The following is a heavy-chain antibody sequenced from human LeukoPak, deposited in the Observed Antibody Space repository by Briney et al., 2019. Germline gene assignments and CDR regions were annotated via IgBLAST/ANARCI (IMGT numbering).Heavy chain of an antibody. V-gene: IGHV1-69*05. CDR2: IIPIFGTA. CDR1: GGTFSNYA. D-gene: IGHD5-24*01. Sequence: SVNVSCKASGGTFSNYAISWVRDAPGHRVECMGGIIPIFGTANYAQKFQGRVTITTAESTSTAYMELSSLRSEDTAVYYWARARRGMATTFDYWGQGTLVTVSS. CDR3: ARARRGMATTFDY. J-gene: IGHJ4*02.